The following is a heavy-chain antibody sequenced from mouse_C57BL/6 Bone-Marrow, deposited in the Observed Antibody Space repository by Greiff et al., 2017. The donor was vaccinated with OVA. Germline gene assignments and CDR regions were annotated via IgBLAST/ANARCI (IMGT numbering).Heavy chain of an antibody. D-gene: IGHD1-1*01. CDR3: ARPNYYGSSPFDY. CDR2: ISSGSSTI. Sequence: EVQGVESGGGLVKPGGSLKLSCAASGFTFSDYGMHWVRQAPEKGLEWVAYISSGSSTIYYADTVKGRFTISRDNAKNTLFLQMISLRSEDTAMYYCARPNYYGSSPFDYWGQGTTLTVSS. CDR1: GFTFSDYG. J-gene: IGHJ2*01. V-gene: IGHV5-17*01.